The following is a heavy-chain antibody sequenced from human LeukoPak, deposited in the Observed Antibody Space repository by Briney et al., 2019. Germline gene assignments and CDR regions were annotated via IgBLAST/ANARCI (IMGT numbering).Heavy chain of an antibody. Sequence: GGSLRLSCAASGFTFSSYAMHWVRQAPGKGLEYVSAISSNGGSTYYANSVKGRFTISRDNSKNTLYLQMGSLRAEDMAVYYCARDLGVVSHYPNWGQGTLVTVSS. D-gene: IGHD1-26*01. J-gene: IGHJ4*02. CDR2: ISSNGGST. CDR3: ARDLGVVSHYPN. V-gene: IGHV3-64*01. CDR1: GFTFSSYA.